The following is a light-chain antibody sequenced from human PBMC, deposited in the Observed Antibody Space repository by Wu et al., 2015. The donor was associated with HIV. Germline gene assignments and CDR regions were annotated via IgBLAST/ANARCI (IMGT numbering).Light chain of an antibody. V-gene: IGKV3-20*01. Sequence: EIVLTQSPGTLSLSPGERATLSRRASQNVYRDSLAWYQQKPGQPPRLLIFIASGRATDVPDRFSGGGSGTDFTLTISRLEPEDFAVYYCQQYAVLPLTFGGGTKVE. CDR3: QQYAVLPLT. CDR1: QNVYRDS. CDR2: IAS. J-gene: IGKJ4*01.